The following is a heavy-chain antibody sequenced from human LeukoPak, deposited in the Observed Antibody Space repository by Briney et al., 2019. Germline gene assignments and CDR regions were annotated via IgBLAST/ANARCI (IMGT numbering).Heavy chain of an antibody. Sequence: GASVKVSCKASGYTFTSYAIQWVRQAPGQRLEWMGWINAGHGNTKYSQKFQGRVTITADKSTSTAYMELSSLRSEDTAVYYCARAFSHIWFGRNPSGRAFDIWGQGTMVTVSS. CDR1: GYTFTSYA. CDR2: INAGHGNT. V-gene: IGHV1-3*01. D-gene: IGHD3-10*01. J-gene: IGHJ3*02. CDR3: ARAFSHIWFGRNPSGRAFDI.